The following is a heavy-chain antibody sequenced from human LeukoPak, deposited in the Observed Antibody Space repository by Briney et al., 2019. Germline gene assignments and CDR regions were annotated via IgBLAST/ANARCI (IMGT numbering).Heavy chain of an antibody. CDR3: ARVRGSGSYLDYYYYMDV. CDR1: GFTFDDYG. Sequence: GGSLRLSCAASGFTFDDYGMSWVRQAPGKGLEWVSGINWNGGSTGYADSVKGRFTISRDNAKNSLYLQMNSLRAEDTALYYCARVRGSGSYLDYYYYMDVWGKGTTVTVSS. CDR2: INWNGGST. J-gene: IGHJ6*03. V-gene: IGHV3-20*04. D-gene: IGHD3-10*01.